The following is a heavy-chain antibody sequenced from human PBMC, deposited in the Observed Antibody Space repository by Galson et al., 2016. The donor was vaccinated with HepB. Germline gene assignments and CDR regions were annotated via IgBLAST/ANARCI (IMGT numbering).Heavy chain of an antibody. CDR2: IWYDGGNK. J-gene: IGHJ6*02. D-gene: IGHD2-15*01. CDR1: GFTFSSYG. CDR3: AGGGVVVAATSYYYYGMDV. Sequence: SLRLSCAASGFTFSSYGMHWVRQAPGKGLEWVAVIWYDGGNKYYADSVKGRFTISRDNSKNTLYLQMNSLRAEDTAVYYCAGGGVVVAATSYYYYGMDVWGQGTTVTGSS. V-gene: IGHV3-33*01.